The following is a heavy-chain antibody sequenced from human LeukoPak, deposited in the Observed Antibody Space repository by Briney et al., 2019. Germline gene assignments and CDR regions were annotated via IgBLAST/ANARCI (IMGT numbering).Heavy chain of an antibody. CDR1: GFTFSSYA. CDR2: ITTNGGST. CDR3: VKGRGATIGAFDI. D-gene: IGHD5-12*01. V-gene: IGHV3-64D*06. J-gene: IGHJ3*02. Sequence: GGSLRLSCSASGFTFSSYAMHWDRQAPGKGLEYVSAITTNGGSTYYADSARGRFTISRDDSKNTLYLQMSSLRAEDTAVYYCVKGRGATIGAFDIWGQGTMVTVSS.